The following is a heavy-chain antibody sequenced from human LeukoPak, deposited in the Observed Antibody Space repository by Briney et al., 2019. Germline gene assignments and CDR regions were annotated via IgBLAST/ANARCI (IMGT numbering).Heavy chain of an antibody. CDR1: GFTFSGYA. V-gene: IGHV3-23*01. Sequence: PGGSLRLSCAASGFTFSGYAMSSVRQAPGEGLEWVSAISASGGSTYYADSVRGRFTISRDNSKNTLYLKMSSLRADDTAIYYCAKGGGSPSGAYCTSTNCHRFDPWGQGTLVTVSS. D-gene: IGHD2-2*01. CDR2: ISASGGST. J-gene: IGHJ5*02. CDR3: AKGGGSPSGAYCTSTNCHRFDP.